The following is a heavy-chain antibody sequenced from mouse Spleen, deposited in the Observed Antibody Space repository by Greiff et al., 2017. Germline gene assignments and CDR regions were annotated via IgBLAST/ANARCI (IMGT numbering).Heavy chain of an antibody. CDR3: ARSGGNRYFDV. J-gene: IGHJ1*01. V-gene: IGHV5-17*02. D-gene: IGHD2-1*01. Sequence: EVQGVESGGGLVQPGGSRKLSCAASGFTFSSFGMHWVRQAPEKGLEWVAYISSGSSTIYYADTVKGRFTISRDNPKNTLFLQMTSLRSEDTAMYYCARSGGNRYFDVWGAGTTVTVSS. CDR2: ISSGSSTI. CDR1: GFTFSSFG.